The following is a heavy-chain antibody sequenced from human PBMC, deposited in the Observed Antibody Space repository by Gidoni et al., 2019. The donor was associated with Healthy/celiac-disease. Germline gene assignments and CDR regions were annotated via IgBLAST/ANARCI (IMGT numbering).Heavy chain of an antibody. D-gene: IGHD3-10*01. CDR2: MSGSGGST. Sequence: AMSWVRQAPGKGLEWVSAMSGSGGSTYYADSVKGRFTISRDNSKNTLYLQMNSLRAEDTAVYYCANMVRGVDYWGQGTLVTVSS. CDR1: A. J-gene: IGHJ4*02. V-gene: IGHV3-23*01. CDR3: ANMVRGVDY.